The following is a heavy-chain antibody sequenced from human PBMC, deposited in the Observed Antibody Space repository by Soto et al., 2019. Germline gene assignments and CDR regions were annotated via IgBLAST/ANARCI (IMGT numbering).Heavy chain of an antibody. Sequence: EVQLVESGGGLVQPGGSLRLSCAASGFTFSRYWMSWVRQAPGKGLEWVANIKQDGSEKYYVDSVKGRFTISRDNAKNSLYLQMNSLRAEDTAVYYCARGPSGEWYGFDYWGQGTLVTVSS. D-gene: IGHD3-10*01. CDR1: GFTFSRYW. V-gene: IGHV3-7*01. J-gene: IGHJ4*02. CDR2: IKQDGSEK. CDR3: ARGPSGEWYGFDY.